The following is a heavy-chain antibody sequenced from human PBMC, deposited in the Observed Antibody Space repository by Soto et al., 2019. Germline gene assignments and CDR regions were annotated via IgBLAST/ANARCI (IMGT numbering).Heavy chain of an antibody. Sequence: QVQLVQSGADVKKPGSSVKVSCQASGVTFSSETLGWVRQAPGQGLEWVGGIIPLFGTASYAQKFQGRVTITADESTSTVYMELSSLRSDDTAVYFCATELVENPASPFDAWGQGTLVTVSS. V-gene: IGHV1-69*01. CDR3: ATELVENPASPFDA. CDR1: GVTFSSET. CDR2: IIPLFGTA. J-gene: IGHJ4*02. D-gene: IGHD3-10*01.